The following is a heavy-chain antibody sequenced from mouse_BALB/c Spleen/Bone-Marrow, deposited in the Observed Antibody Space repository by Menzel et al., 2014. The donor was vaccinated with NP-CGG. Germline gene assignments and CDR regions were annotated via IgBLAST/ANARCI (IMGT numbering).Heavy chain of an antibody. CDR1: GFNIKDTY. CDR3: AAYYYGTYGFAY. D-gene: IGHD1-1*01. J-gene: IGHJ3*01. Sequence: VQLQQSGAELVKPGASVKLSCTASGFNIKDTYMHWVKQRPEQGLEWIGRIDPANCNTKYDPKFQGKATITADTSSNPAYLQLSSLTSEDTAVYYCAAYYYGTYGFAYWGQGTLVTVSA. V-gene: IGHV14-3*02. CDR2: IDPANCNT.